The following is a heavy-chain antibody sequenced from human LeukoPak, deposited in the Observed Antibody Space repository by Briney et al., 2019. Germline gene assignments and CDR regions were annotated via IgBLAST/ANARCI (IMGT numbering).Heavy chain of an antibody. J-gene: IGHJ4*02. D-gene: IGHD3-3*01. CDR3: ATVSDFWSGSFDY. V-gene: IGHV1-24*01. CDR1: GYALTELS. CDR2: FDPEDGET. Sequence: GASVKVSCKVSGYALTELSMHWVRQAPGKGLEWMGGFDPEDGETIYAQKFQGRVTMTEDTSTDTAYMELSSLRSEDTAVYYCATVSDFWSGSFDYWGQGTLVTVSS.